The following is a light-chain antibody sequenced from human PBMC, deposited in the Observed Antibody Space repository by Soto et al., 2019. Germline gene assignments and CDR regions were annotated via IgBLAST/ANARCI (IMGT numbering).Light chain of an antibody. J-gene: IGKJ1*01. CDR2: GAS. CDR1: QSVNIY. Sequence: EIRFSQSPAALSSFPGDRVTLSCRASQSVNIYLAWYQQKPGQAPRLLIYGASTRATGIPARFSGSGSGTEFTLTISSLQSEDSAVYYCQHYNHWLWTVGQGTKVDI. CDR3: QHYNHWLWT. V-gene: IGKV3-15*01.